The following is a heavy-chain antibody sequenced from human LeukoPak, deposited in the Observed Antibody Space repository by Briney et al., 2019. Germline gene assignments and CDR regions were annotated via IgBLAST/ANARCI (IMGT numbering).Heavy chain of an antibody. D-gene: IGHD6-19*01. CDR3: ARSKVAGTSDY. V-gene: IGHV3-21*01. CDR2: ISTSSSYI. J-gene: IGHJ4*02. Sequence: GGSLRLSCAASGFTFSSYNMNCVRQAPGKGLEWVSTISTSSSYIYYADSVKGRFTISRDNGKNSLYLQMSSLRAEDTAVYYCARSKVAGTSDYWGQGTLVAVSS. CDR1: GFTFSSYN.